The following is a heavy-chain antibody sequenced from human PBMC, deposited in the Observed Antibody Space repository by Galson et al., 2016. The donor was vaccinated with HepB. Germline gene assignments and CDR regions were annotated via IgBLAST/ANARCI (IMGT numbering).Heavy chain of an antibody. J-gene: IGHJ4*02. V-gene: IGHV3-23*01. CDR1: GLTFNAYA. CDR2: LRGSGSST. D-gene: IGHD6-19*01. CDR3: AKIDSSAWYPRGVY. Sequence: SLRLSCAGSGLTFNAYAMHWVRQAPGKGLEWVSGLRGSGSSTFYADSVKGRFTISRDKSKNTVFLQMNGLRVEDTAIYYCAKIDSSAWYPRGVYWGRGTLSPSPQ.